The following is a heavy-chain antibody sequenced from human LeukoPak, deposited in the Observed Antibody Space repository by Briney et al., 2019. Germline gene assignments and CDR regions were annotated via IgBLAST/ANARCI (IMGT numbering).Heavy chain of an antibody. CDR2: ISGSGGST. J-gene: IGHJ4*02. CDR3: AKDRRVNTAMADFDY. Sequence: PGGSLRLSCAASGFTFSSYAMSWVRQAPGKGLEWASAISGSGGSTYYADFVKGRFTISRDNSENTLYLQMNSLRADDTAVYYCAKDRRVNTAMADFDYWGQGTLVTVSS. CDR1: GFTFSSYA. D-gene: IGHD5-18*01. V-gene: IGHV3-23*01.